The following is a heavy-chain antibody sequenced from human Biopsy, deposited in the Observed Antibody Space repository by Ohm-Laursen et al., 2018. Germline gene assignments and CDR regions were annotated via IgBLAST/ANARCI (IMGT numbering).Heavy chain of an antibody. CDR3: AKCMTGGSNYYFHH. CDR1: GFTFGIYG. CDR2: IWYDGSNK. Sequence: SLRLSCSASGFTFGIYGMHWVRQAPGKGLEWVAPIWYDGSNKNYADSVKGRFTISRDNSKNTLYLQMNSLRGEDMAVYYCAKCMTGGSNYYFHHCGQGTLVTVSS. D-gene: IGHD2-8*01. J-gene: IGHJ4*02. V-gene: IGHV3-33*06.